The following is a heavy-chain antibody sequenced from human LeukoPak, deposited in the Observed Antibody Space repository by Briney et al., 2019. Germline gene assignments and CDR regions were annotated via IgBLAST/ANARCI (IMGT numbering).Heavy chain of an antibody. CDR3: AREGYYYDSSDTPHAFDI. CDR1: GFTVSSNY. Sequence: GGSLRLSCAASGFTVSSNYMSWVRQAPGKGLEWVSVIYSGGSTYYADSVKGRFTISRDNSKNTLYLQMNSLRAEDTAVYYCAREGYYYDSSDTPHAFDIWGQGTMVTVSS. V-gene: IGHV3-53*01. CDR2: IYSGGST. D-gene: IGHD3-22*01. J-gene: IGHJ3*02.